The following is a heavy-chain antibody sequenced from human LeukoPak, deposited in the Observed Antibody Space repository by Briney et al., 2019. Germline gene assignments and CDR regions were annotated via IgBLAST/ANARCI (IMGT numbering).Heavy chain of an antibody. CDR3: TTETALPFSPVYGSGSSRIDY. V-gene: IGHV3-48*04. J-gene: IGHJ4*02. Sequence: GGSLRLSCAASGFKLIGYSMNWVRQAPGKGLEWVSYINSSSGTIIYADSVKGRFTISRDNAKNSLYLQMNSLRAEDTAVYYCTTETALPFSPVYGSGSSRIDYWGQGTLVTVSS. CDR1: GFKLIGYS. D-gene: IGHD3-10*01. CDR2: INSSSGTI.